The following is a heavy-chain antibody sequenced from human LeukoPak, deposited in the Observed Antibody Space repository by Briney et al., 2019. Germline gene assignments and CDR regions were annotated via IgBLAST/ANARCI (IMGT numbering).Heavy chain of an antibody. CDR3: AKGDRVHRRNYYYGMDV. D-gene: IGHD5-24*01. CDR1: GFTFSSYA. V-gene: IGHV3-23*01. J-gene: IGHJ6*02. Sequence: GGSLRLSCAASGFTFSSYAMSWVRQAPGKGLEWVSAISGSGDSTYYADSVKGRFTISRDNSKNTLYLQMNSLRAEDTAVYYCAKGDRVHRRNYYYGMDVWGQGTTVTVSS. CDR2: ISGSGDST.